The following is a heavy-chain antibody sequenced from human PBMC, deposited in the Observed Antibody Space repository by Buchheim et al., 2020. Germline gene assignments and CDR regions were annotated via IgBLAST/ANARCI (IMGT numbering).Heavy chain of an antibody. D-gene: IGHD3-16*01. J-gene: IGHJ4*02. V-gene: IGHV3-30-3*01. Sequence: QVQLVESGGGVVQPGRSLRLSCAASGFTFSSYAMHWVRQAPGKGLEWVAVISYDGSNKYYADSVKGRFTISRGNSKNTLYLQMNSPRAEDTAVYYCARDSAQGGVDYWGQGTL. CDR3: ARDSAQGGVDY. CDR1: GFTFSSYA. CDR2: ISYDGSNK.